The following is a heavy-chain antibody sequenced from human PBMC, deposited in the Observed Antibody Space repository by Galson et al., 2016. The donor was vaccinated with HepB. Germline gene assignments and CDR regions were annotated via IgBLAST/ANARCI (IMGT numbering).Heavy chain of an antibody. J-gene: IGHJ4*02. CDR2: IWYDGSNK. V-gene: IGHV3-33*01. CDR1: GFTFSSYG. Sequence: SLRLSCAASGFTFSSYGIHWVRQAPGKGLEWVAVIWYDGSNKYYTDSVKGRFTISRDNSKNTLYLQMNRLRAEDTAVYYCARDGYSTSRGPIHYWGQGTLVTVSS. CDR3: ARDGYSTSRGPIHY. D-gene: IGHD5-12*01.